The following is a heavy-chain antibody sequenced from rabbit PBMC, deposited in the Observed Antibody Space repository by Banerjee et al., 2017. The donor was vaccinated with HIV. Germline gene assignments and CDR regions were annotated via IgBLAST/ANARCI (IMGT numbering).Heavy chain of an antibody. D-gene: IGHD4-1*01. V-gene: IGHV1S45*01. CDR3: ARDLAGVIGWNFGL. Sequence: QEQLEESGGGLVKPEGSLTLTCKVSGFSLSSNDMSWVRQAPGKGLERIGVIVVAKGNTYYASWVNGRFTISKTSSTTVTLQMTSLTAADTATYFCARDLAGVIGWNFGLWGQGTLVTVS. CDR2: IVVAKGNT. J-gene: IGHJ6*01. CDR1: GFSLSSNDM.